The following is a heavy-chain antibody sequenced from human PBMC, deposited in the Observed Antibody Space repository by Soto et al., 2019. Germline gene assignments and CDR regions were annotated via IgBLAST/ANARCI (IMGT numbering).Heavy chain of an antibody. CDR2: ISSSSSYI. CDR1: GFTFSSYS. J-gene: IGHJ6*02. V-gene: IGHV3-21*01. Sequence: GGSLRLSCAASGFTFSSYSMNWVRQAPGKGLEWVSSISSSSSYIYYADSVKGRFTISRDNAKNSLYLQKNSLRAEDTAVYYCARDAPVLRFLEWFDYYYYYYGMDVWGQGTTVTVSS. CDR3: ARDAPVLRFLEWFDYYYYYYGMDV. D-gene: IGHD3-3*01.